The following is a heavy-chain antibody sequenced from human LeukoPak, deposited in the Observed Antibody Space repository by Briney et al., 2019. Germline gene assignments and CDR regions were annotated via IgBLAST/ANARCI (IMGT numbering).Heavy chain of an antibody. Sequence: GGSLRPSCAASGFTVSNNYMTWVRQAPGKGLEWVSMIFGGSRTDYADSVKGRFTISRHSSKNTLFLQMNSLRTEDTAVYYCARRAKTDWFFDYWGPGTRVTVSP. CDR2: IFGGSRT. V-gene: IGHV3-53*04. CDR3: ARRAKTDWFFDY. CDR1: GFTVSNNY. J-gene: IGHJ4*02. D-gene: IGHD3-9*01.